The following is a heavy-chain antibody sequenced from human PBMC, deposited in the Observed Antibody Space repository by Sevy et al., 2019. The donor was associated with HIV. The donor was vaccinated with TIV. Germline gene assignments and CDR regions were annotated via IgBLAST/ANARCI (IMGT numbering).Heavy chain of an antibody. V-gene: IGHV3-33*01. CDR2: IWSDGAYQ. D-gene: IGHD3-22*01. J-gene: IGHJ4*02. CDR1: GFTFSAYA. Sequence: GGSLRLSCTTSGFTFSAYAMHWVRQAPGKGLEWVAIIWSDGAYQYHGDSVKGRFPISRDNSKNTMYLQMNSLRVEVTAVYYCAGERYYYDNAAYYAFDSWGQGTLVTVSS. CDR3: AGERYYYDNAAYYAFDS.